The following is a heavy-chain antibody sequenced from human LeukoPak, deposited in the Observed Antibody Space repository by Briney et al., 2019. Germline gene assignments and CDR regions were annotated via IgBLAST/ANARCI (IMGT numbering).Heavy chain of an antibody. D-gene: IGHD6-13*01. CDR2: MYYSGST. Sequence: PSETLSLTCTVSGGSISGYYWSWIRQPPGKRLEWIAHMYYSGSTIYNPSLKSRVTISVDTSKNQFSLKLSSVTAADTAVYYCARDQYSSSTRTYYGMDVWGQGTTVTVSS. V-gene: IGHV4-59*12. J-gene: IGHJ6*02. CDR3: ARDQYSSSTRTYYGMDV. CDR1: GGSISGYY.